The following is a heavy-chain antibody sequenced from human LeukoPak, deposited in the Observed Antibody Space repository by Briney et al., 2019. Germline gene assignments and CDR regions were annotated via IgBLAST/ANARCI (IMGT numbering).Heavy chain of an antibody. D-gene: IGHD2-15*01. CDR2: ISGSGGST. J-gene: IGHJ4*02. CDR1: GFTFSTYA. Sequence: GGSLRLSCAASGFTFSTYAMSWVRQAPGKGLEWVSAISGSGGSTYYADSVKGRFTISRDNSKNTLYLQMNSLRAEDTAVYYCAKDYESGDIVVVVAAFDYFDYWGQGTLVTVSS. CDR3: AKDYESGDIVVVVAAFDYFDY. V-gene: IGHV3-23*01.